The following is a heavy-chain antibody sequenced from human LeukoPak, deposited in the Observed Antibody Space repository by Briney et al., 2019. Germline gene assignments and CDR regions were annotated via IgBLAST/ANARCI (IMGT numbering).Heavy chain of an antibody. Sequence: SQTLSLTCTVSGGSISTGDYYWSWIRQPPGKGLEWIGYIYYSGSTNYNPSLKSRVTISVDTSKNQFSLKLSSVTAADTAVYYCARAVNTAMGTRYYFDYWGQGTLVTVSS. V-gene: IGHV4-30-4*01. CDR2: IYYSGST. CDR3: ARAVNTAMGTRYYFDY. J-gene: IGHJ4*02. CDR1: GGSISTGDYY. D-gene: IGHD5-18*01.